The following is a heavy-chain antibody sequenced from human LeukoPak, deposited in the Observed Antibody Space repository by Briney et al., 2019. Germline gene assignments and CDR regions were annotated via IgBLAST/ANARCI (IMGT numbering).Heavy chain of an antibody. V-gene: IGHV3-30*03. J-gene: IGHJ4*02. CDR2: ISYDGSNK. CDR3: ARAEYTSSSRHFDY. Sequence: GGSLRLSCAASGFTFSSYGMHWVRQAPGKGLEWVAVISYDGSNKYYADSVKGRFTISRDSAKNTLYLQMSSLRAEDTAVYYCARAEYTSSSRHFDYWGQGTLVTVSS. D-gene: IGHD6-6*01. CDR1: GFTFSSYG.